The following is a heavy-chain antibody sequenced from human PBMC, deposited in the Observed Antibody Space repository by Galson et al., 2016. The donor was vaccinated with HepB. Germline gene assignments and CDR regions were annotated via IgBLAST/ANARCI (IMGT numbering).Heavy chain of an antibody. D-gene: IGHD2-15*01. V-gene: IGHV3-7*03. CDR1: GFTFSSYW. CDR2: INKDGSEI. Sequence: SLRLSCAASGFTFSSYWMNWVRQAPGKGLQWVANINKDGSEINYVDSLKGRFTISRDNAKNSLYLRMNSLRAEDTAVYYCAGGPGWTEDYWGQGTLVTVSS. J-gene: IGHJ4*02. CDR3: AGGPGWTEDY.